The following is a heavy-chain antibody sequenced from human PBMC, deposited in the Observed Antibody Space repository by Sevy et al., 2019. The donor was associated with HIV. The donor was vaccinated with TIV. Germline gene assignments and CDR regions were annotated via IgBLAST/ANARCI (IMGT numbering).Heavy chain of an antibody. D-gene: IGHD2-2*01. CDR3: TTEAVDCSTTTCSLAMDV. CDR2: IKSKIDGGTI. CDR1: GFTFSNVW. J-gene: IGHJ6*02. V-gene: IGHV3-15*01. Sequence: GGSLRLSCAASGFTFSNVWMSWVRQAPGKGLEWVGRIKSKIDGGTIDYAAPVNVRFTISRDDSKNTLYLQMNSLKTEVTAVYYCTTEAVDCSTTTCSLAMDVWGQGTTVTVSS.